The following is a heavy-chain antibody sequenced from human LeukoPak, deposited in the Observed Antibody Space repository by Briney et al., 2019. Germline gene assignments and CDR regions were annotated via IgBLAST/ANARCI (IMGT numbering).Heavy chain of an antibody. CDR1: GFTFSSYG. J-gene: IGHJ4*02. V-gene: IGHV3-30*02. D-gene: IGHD3-9*01. CDR3: AKDKSGLRYFDWSANFDY. CDR2: IRYDGSNK. Sequence: PGGSLRLSCAASGFTFSSYGMHWVRQAPGKGLEWVAFIRYDGSNKYYADSVKGRFTISRDNSKNTLYLQMNSLRAEDTAVYYCAKDKSGLRYFDWSANFDYWGQGTLVTVSS.